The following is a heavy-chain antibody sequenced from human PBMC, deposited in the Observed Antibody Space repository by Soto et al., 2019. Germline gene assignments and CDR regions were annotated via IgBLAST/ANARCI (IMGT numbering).Heavy chain of an antibody. D-gene: IGHD6-13*01. J-gene: IGHJ6*02. CDR3: ARVDSSWYLHYYGMDV. V-gene: IGHV3-21*01. CDR2: ISSSSSYI. CDR1: GFTFSSYS. Sequence: GGSLRLSCAASGFTFSSYSMNWVRQAPGKGLGWVSSISSSSSYIYYADSVKGRFTISRDNAKNSLYLQMNSLRAEDTAVYYCARVDSSWYLHYYGMDVWGQGTTVTVSS.